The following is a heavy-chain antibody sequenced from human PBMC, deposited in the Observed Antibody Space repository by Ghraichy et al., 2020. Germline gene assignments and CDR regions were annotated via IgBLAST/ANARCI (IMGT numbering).Heavy chain of an antibody. V-gene: IGHV3-33*01. J-gene: IGHJ6*02. CDR1: GFTFSNYG. CDR3: ARAKGPDWTNGVCGKAGYYYYDGMDV. D-gene: IGHD2-8*01. CDR2: IWYDGSNK. Sequence: GGSLRLSCAASGFTFSNYGMHWVRQAPGKGLEWVAVIWYDGSNKYYADSVKGRFTISRDNSKNTLYLQMNSLRAEDTAVYYCARAKGPDWTNGVCGKAGYYYYDGMDVWGQGTTVTVSS.